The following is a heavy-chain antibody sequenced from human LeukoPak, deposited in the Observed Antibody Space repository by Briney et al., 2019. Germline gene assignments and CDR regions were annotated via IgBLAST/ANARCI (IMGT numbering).Heavy chain of an antibody. CDR2: INHSGST. Sequence: SETLSLTCAVYGGSFSGYYWSWIRQPPGKGLEWIGEINHSGSTNYNPSLKSRVTISVDTSKNRFSLKLSSVTAADTAVYYCARGKGYSYGYFWFDPWGQGTLVTVSS. CDR1: GGSFSGYY. CDR3: ARGKGYSYGYFWFDP. J-gene: IGHJ5*02. D-gene: IGHD5-18*01. V-gene: IGHV4-34*01.